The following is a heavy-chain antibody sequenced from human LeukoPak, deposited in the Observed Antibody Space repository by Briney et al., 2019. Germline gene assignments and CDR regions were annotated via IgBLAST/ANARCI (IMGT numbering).Heavy chain of an antibody. CDR1: GFTFSSYE. V-gene: IGHV3-48*03. CDR2: ISSSGSTI. CDR3: ARGATVTRYDY. J-gene: IGHJ4*02. Sequence: GGSLRLSCAASGFTFSSYEMNWVRQAPGKGLEWVSYISSSGSTIYYADSVKGRFTISRDNAKNSLYLQMNSLRAGDTAVYYCARGATVTRYDYWGQGTLVTVSS. D-gene: IGHD4-17*01.